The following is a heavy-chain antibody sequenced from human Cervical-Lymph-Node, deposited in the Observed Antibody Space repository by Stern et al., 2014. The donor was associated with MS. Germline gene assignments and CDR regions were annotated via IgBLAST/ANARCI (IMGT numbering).Heavy chain of an antibody. V-gene: IGHV2-5*02. Sequence: QVTLKESGPTLVKPTQTLTLTCTFSGFSLSTSGVGVGWIRQPPGKALEXLALIYWDDDKRYSPSLKSRLTITKDTSKNQVVLTMTNMDPVDTATYYCAHYTYYYDSSASTYFDYWGQGTLVTVSS. CDR3: AHYTYYYDSSASTYFDY. CDR1: GFSLSTSGVG. D-gene: IGHD3-22*01. J-gene: IGHJ4*02. CDR2: IYWDDDK.